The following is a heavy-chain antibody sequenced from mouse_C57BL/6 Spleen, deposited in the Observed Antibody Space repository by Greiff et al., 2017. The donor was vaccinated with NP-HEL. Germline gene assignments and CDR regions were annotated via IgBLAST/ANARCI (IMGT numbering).Heavy chain of an antibody. CDR3: ARANWDDDFDY. CDR2: INPNNGGT. CDR1: GYTFTDYN. J-gene: IGHJ2*01. D-gene: IGHD4-1*01. Sequence: EVQLQESGPELVKPGASVKMSCKASGYTFTDYNMHWVKQSHGKSLEWIGYINPNNGGTSYNEKFKGKATLTVDKSSSTVYMELRSRTSEDAADYYCARANWDDDFDYWGQGTTLTVSS. V-gene: IGHV1-22*01.